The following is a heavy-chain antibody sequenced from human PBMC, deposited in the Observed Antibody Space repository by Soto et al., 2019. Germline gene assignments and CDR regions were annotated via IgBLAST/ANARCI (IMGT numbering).Heavy chain of an antibody. J-gene: IGHJ5*02. D-gene: IGHD3-22*01. V-gene: IGHV3-15*01. Sequence: EVQLVESGGGLVQPGGSLRLSCAASGFTFSNAWMSWVRQAPGKGLEWVGRIKSKTDGGTTDYAAPVKGRFTISRDDSKNTLYLQMNSLKTEDTAVYYCTTDRSDDSSGYPGWFDPWGQGTLVTVSS. CDR3: TTDRSDDSSGYPGWFDP. CDR2: IKSKTDGGTT. CDR1: GFTFSNAW.